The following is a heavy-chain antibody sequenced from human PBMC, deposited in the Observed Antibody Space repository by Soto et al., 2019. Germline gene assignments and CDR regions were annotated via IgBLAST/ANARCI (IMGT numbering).Heavy chain of an antibody. Sequence: PSETLSLTCTVSGGSISSGGYYWSWIRQHPGKGLEWIGEINHSGSTNYNPSLKSRVTISVDTSKNQFSLKLSSVTAADTAVYYCARGRVRFVGSYLPLFDYWGQGTLVTVSS. CDR2: INHSGST. V-gene: IGHV4-39*07. J-gene: IGHJ4*02. D-gene: IGHD1-26*01. CDR3: ARGRVRFVGSYLPLFDY. CDR1: GGSISSGGYY.